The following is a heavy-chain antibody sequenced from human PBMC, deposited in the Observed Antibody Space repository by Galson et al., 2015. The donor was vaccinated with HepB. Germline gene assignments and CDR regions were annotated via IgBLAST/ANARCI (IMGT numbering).Heavy chain of an antibody. Sequence: SLRLSCAASGFTFSSSSMNWVRQAPGKGLEWVSSVSHRTGSKYCADSLQGRFTISRDNAENSLYLQMNSLRAEDTAVYYCARGYPPDGMDVWGQGTTVTVSS. CDR2: VSHRTGSK. V-gene: IGHV3-21*01. CDR1: GFTFSSSS. J-gene: IGHJ6*02. CDR3: ARGYPPDGMDV. D-gene: IGHD2-15*01.